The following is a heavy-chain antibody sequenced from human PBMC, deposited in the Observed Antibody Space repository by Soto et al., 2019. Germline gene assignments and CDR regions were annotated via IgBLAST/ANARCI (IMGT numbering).Heavy chain of an antibody. CDR2: ISGSGGST. CDR3: ANVGY. J-gene: IGHJ4*02. V-gene: IGHV3-23*01. D-gene: IGHD4-17*01. CDR1: GSTFSTYD. Sequence: PGGSLRLSCAASGSTFSTYDMSWVRQAPGKGLEWVSGISGSGGSTNYADSVKGRFTISRDNPKNTLYLQMNSLRAEDTAVYYCANVGYWGQGTQVTVSS.